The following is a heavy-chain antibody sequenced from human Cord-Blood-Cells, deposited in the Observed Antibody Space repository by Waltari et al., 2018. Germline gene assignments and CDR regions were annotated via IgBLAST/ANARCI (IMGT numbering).Heavy chain of an antibody. D-gene: IGHD6-6*01. J-gene: IGHJ4*02. CDR3: ARGGKISRAARPYYFDY. CDR1: GYTFTGYY. V-gene: IGHV1-2*02. Sequence: QVQLVQSGAEVKKPGASVKVSCKASGYTFTGYYMHWVRQAPGQGLEWMGWINPNSGGTNYAQKFQGRVTMTRDTSISTAYMELSRLRSDDTAVYYCARGGKISRAARPYYFDYWGQGSLVTVSS. CDR2: INPNSGGT.